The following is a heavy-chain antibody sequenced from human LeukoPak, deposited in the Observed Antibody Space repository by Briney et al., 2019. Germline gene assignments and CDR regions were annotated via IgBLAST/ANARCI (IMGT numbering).Heavy chain of an antibody. V-gene: IGHV4-4*07. D-gene: IGHD1-1*01. J-gene: IGHJ4*02. CDR1: GGPISSYY. CDR3: ARDRGTWNDDGFDY. Sequence: SETLSLTCTVSGGPISSYYWSWIRQPAGKGLEWIGRIYISGSTNYNPSLKSRVTMSVDTSKNQFSLKLSSVTAADTAVYYCARDRGTWNDDGFDYWGQGTLVTVSS. CDR2: IYISGST.